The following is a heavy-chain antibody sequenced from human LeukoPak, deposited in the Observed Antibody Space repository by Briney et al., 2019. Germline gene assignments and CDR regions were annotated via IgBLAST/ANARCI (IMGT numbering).Heavy chain of an antibody. J-gene: IGHJ4*02. CDR2: ISSSSNI. D-gene: IGHD2-2*01. CDR1: EFTLSSYS. CDR3: ARGAGYCSSTSCHLWSDY. V-gene: IGHV3-21*01. Sequence: GGSLRLSCAASEFTLSSYSMNWVRQAPGKGLEWVSSISSSSNIYYADSVKGRFAISRDNAKNALYLQMNSLRAEDTAVYYCARGAGYCSSTSCHLWSDYWGQGTLVTVSS.